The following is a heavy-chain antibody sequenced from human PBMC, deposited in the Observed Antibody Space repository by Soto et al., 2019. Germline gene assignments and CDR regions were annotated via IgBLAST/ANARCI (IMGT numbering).Heavy chain of an antibody. CDR1: GFTFSSYC. J-gene: IGHJ6*02. D-gene: IGHD2-2*01. V-gene: IGHV3-7*01. CDR3: ARDPSIVLVPAATYYYYYYGMDV. Sequence: GVSLRLSFAASGFTFSSYCMSWVRQAPGKGLEWVANIKQDGSEKYYVDSVKGRFTISRDNAKNSLYLQMNSLRAEDTAVYYCARDPSIVLVPAATYYYYYYGMDVWGQGTTVTVS. CDR2: IKQDGSEK.